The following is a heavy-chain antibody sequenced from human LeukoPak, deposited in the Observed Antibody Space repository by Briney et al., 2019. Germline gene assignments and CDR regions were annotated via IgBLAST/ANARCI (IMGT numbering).Heavy chain of an antibody. CDR3: AIRCVLSSPTARILDS. D-gene: IGHD2-8*01. V-gene: IGHV3-23*01. Sequence: GGSLRLSCAASGFTFSNFAMSWVRQAPGKGLEWVSAISASGGVTAYADSVKGRSTISRDNSKNTLYLQMSSLRAEDTAVYYCAIRCVLSSPTARILDSWGQGTLVTVSS. J-gene: IGHJ5*01. CDR2: ISASGGVT. CDR1: GFTFSNFA.